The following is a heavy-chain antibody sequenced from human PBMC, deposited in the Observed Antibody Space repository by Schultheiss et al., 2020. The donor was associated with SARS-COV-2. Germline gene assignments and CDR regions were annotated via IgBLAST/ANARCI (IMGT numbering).Heavy chain of an antibody. CDR2: IKSKADGGTT. V-gene: IGHV3-15*01. D-gene: IGHD5-18*01. CDR3: ARDRYSQLFDY. J-gene: IGHJ4*02. Sequence: SWIRQPPGKGLEWIGRIKSKADGGTTDYAAPVKGRFTISRDDSKNTLYLQMNSLRAEDTAVYYCARDRYSQLFDYWGQGTLVTVSS.